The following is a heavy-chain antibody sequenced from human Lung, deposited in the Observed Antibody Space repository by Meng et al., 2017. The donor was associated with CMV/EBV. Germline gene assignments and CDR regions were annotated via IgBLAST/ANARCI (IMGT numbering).Heavy chain of an antibody. V-gene: IGHV1-2*02. CDR1: GYTFTGYY. Sequence: SGYTFTGYYMHCVRQAPGQGLEWMGWINPNSGGTNYAQKFQGRVTMTRDTSISTAYMELSRLRSDDTAVYYCARVVVVPAAKKFDPWGQGTLVTVSS. CDR2: INPNSGGT. D-gene: IGHD2-2*01. J-gene: IGHJ5*02. CDR3: ARVVVVPAAKKFDP.